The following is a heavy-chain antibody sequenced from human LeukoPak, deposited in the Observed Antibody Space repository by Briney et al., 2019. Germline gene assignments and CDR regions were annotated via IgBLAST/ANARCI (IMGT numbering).Heavy chain of an antibody. D-gene: IGHD4/OR15-4a*01. CDR3: ARDHLKPGAPDHYYGMDV. CDR2: IWNDGIYK. CDR1: GFTVSSYG. V-gene: IGHV3-33*01. J-gene: IGHJ6*02. Sequence: PWRSLRLSCAASGFTVSSYGMLWVRQAPGKGLEWVVDIWNDGIYKYYADSGKGRFTISRADSNNTLYLEMNSLRAEDTAVYYCARDHLKPGAPDHYYGMDVWGQGTTVTVSS.